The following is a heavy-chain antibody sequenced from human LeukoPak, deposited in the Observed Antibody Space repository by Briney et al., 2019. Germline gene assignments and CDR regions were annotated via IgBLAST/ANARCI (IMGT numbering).Heavy chain of an antibody. CDR2: INPNSGGT. CDR1: GYTFTGYY. V-gene: IGHV1-2*02. J-gene: IGHJ4*02. D-gene: IGHD6-19*01. Sequence: GASVKVSCKASGYTFTGYYMHWVRQAPGQGLEWMGWINPNSGGTNYAQKFQGRVTMTRDTSISTAYMELSRLRSDDTAVYYCARLENSSGYFGKAYYFDYWGQGTLVTVSS. CDR3: ARLENSSGYFGKAYYFDY.